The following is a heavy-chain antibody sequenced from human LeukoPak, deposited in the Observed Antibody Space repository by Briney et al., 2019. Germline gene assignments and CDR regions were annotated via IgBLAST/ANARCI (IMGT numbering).Heavy chain of an antibody. J-gene: IGHJ3*02. D-gene: IGHD7-27*01. Sequence: SETLSLTCTVSDGSISSGNYYWSWIRQPAGKGLEWIGHIYTSGSTNYIPSLKSRVTISVETSKNQFSLRLSSVTAADTAVYYCARDKTGDRAFDIWGQGTIVTVSS. V-gene: IGHV4-61*09. CDR2: IYTSGST. CDR3: ARDKTGDRAFDI. CDR1: DGSISSGNYY.